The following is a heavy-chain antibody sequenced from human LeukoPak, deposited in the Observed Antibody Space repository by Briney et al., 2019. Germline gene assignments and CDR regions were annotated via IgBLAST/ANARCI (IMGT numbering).Heavy chain of an antibody. Sequence: GGSLRLSCEVSGFRSSDFWMRWVRQARGEGLGWVANLDHRGSETQYVDSVKGRFTISRDNAKNSLYLQMNSLRAEDTAVYYCARAGTTGTTPDDYWGQGTLVTVSS. CDR1: GFRSSDFW. V-gene: IGHV3-7*01. CDR3: ARAGTTGTTPDDY. J-gene: IGHJ4*02. D-gene: IGHD1-1*01. CDR2: LDHRGSET.